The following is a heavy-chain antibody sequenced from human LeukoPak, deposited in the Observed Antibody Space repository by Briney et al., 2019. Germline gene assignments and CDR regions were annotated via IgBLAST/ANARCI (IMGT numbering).Heavy chain of an antibody. CDR1: GDSISSGDYY. CDR2: ISSSGST. J-gene: IGHJ4*02. V-gene: IGHV4-61*02. Sequence: SETLSLTCTVSGDSISSGDYYWSWIRQPAGKGLEWIGRISSSGSTNYNPSLKSRVTISVDTSKNQFSLKLSSVTAADTAVYYCARSGSGYLRYYFDYWGQGTLVTVSS. CDR3: ARSGSGYLRYYFDY. D-gene: IGHD5-12*01.